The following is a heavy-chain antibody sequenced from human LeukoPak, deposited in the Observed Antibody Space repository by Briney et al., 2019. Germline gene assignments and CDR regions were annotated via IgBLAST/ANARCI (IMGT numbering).Heavy chain of an antibody. J-gene: IGHJ4*02. D-gene: IGHD6-13*01. CDR1: GFTFSSYA. CDR2: ISGSGGST. CDR3: ARDLGGAAAETR. Sequence: GGSLRLSCAASGFTFSSYAMSWVRQAPGKGLEWVSAISGSGGSTYYADSVKGRFTISRDNAKNTLYLQMNSLRIEDTAVYYCARDLGGAAAETRGGQGTLVTVSS. V-gene: IGHV3-23*01.